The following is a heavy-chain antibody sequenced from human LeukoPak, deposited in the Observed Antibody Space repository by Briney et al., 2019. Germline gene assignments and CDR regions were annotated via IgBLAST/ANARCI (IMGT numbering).Heavy chain of an antibody. CDR2: IYYSGST. CDR3: ARDQRSLDY. CDR1: GGSISSYY. J-gene: IGHJ4*02. Sequence: SETLSLTCTVSGGSISSYYWSWIRQPPGKGLEWIGYIYYSGSTNYNPSLKSRVTISVDTSKNQFSLKLSSVTAADTAVYYCARDQRSLDYWGQGTLVTVSS. V-gene: IGHV4-59*01.